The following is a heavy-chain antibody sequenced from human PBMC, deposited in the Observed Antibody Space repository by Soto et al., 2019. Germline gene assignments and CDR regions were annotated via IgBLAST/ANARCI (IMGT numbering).Heavy chain of an antibody. J-gene: IGHJ4*02. D-gene: IGHD2-21*01. CDR2: IATGNGNT. Sequence: GASVKVSCKTSGYTFTDYAIYWVRQAPGQSLEWMGWIATGNGNTKFSQRFQDRVTITRDTSATTAYMELTGLTSTDTAVYYCAKGSRMWTPDYWGQGTLVTVSS. V-gene: IGHV1-3*04. CDR1: GYTFTDYA. CDR3: AKGSRMWTPDY.